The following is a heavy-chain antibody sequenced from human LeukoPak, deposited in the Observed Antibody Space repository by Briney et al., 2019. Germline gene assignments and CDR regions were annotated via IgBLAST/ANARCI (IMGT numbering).Heavy chain of an antibody. CDR3: ARVPKYGDLDY. CDR1: GVTVSGYW. Sequence: GGSLRLSCAAFGVTVSGYWMNWVRQAPGKGLVWVARINSDGSSTSHADSVKGRFTISRDNAKNILYLQMNSLRVDDTAVYYCARVPKYGDLDYWGQGTLVTVSS. CDR2: INSDGSST. D-gene: IGHD4-17*01. J-gene: IGHJ4*02. V-gene: IGHV3-74*01.